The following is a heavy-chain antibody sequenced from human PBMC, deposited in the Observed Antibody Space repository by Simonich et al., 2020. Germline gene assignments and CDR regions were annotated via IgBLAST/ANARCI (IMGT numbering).Heavy chain of an antibody. V-gene: IGHV4-38-2*01. CDR1: GYSISSGSY. J-gene: IGHJ6*02. CDR3: ARVGYSNYYYYGMDV. D-gene: IGHD6-13*01. CDR2: IYHSGST. Sequence: QVQLQESGPGLVKPSETMSLTCAVSGYSISSGSYWGWIRQPPGKELEWIGSIYHSGSTYSNPSLKSRVTISVDTSKNQFSLKLSSVTAADTAVYYCARVGYSNYYYYGMDVWGQGTTVTVSS.